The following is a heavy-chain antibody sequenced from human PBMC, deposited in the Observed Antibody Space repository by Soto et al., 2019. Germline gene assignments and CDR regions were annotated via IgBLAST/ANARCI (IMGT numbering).Heavy chain of an antibody. CDR2: INPNGGST. D-gene: IGHD2-15*01. CDR3: ARDLLAANY. V-gene: IGHV1-46*02. Sequence: QVQLVQSGAEVKKPGASVKLSCKASGYTFNSSYVHWVRQAPGQGLEWVAIINPNGGSTNYAQEFQGRVTVTRDTSTSTVFMELSSLHSDDTAVYYCARDLLAANYWGQGTLVTVSS. CDR1: GYTFNSSY. J-gene: IGHJ4*02.